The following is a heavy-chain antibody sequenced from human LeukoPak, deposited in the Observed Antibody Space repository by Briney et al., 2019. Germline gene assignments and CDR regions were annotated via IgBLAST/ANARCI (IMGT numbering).Heavy chain of an antibody. CDR3: ATYRQVMLPFEA. J-gene: IGHJ5*02. V-gene: IGHV3-23*01. D-gene: IGHD5-18*01. CDR1: GFTFSSYW. Sequence: GGSLRLSCAASGFTFSSYWMSWVRQAPGKGLEWVSSTFQGGGEIHYADSVRGRFTISRDNSRSTLFLQMNSLRGEDTAIYYCATYRQVMLPFEAWGQGTLVTVSS. CDR2: TFQGGGEI.